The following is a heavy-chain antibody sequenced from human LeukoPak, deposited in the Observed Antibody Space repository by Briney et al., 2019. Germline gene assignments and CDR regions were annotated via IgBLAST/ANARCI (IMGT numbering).Heavy chain of an antibody. Sequence: SETLSLTCTVSGDSISNYNWNWIRQPPGKGLEWIGYIYYRGNTDYNPSLKSRLTISADTSKSQFSLRVTSVTAVDTAMYYCARARTRGNNWYFDYWGQGTVVIVSS. J-gene: IGHJ4*02. CDR2: IYYRGNT. CDR1: GDSISNYN. V-gene: IGHV4-59*01. D-gene: IGHD1-1*01. CDR3: ARARTRGNNWYFDY.